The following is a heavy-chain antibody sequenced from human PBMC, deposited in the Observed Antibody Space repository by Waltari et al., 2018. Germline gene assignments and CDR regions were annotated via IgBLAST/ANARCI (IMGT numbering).Heavy chain of an antibody. D-gene: IGHD1-1*01. V-gene: IGHV4-39*01. Sequence: QLRLQESGPGLVKPSETLSLTCSVSGGSITTNSHYFGWIRQPPGQGLEWIAPISYHEATYSSPSLKSRVTISRYTSKNQLSLTLYSVTATDTAVYYCATYIGASLGTAAFDVWGQGTMVTVSS. CDR3: ATYIGASLGTAAFDV. J-gene: IGHJ3*01. CDR2: ISYHEAT. CDR1: GGSITTNSHY.